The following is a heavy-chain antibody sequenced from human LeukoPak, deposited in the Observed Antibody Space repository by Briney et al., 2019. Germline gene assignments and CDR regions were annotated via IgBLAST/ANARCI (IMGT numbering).Heavy chain of an antibody. V-gene: IGHV3-7*03. D-gene: IGHD6-13*01. Sequence: GGSLRLSCAASGFTFSSYWMSWVRQAPGKGLEWVANIKQDGSEKYYVDSVKGRFTISRDNAKNSLYLQMNSLRAEDTAVYYCAKESGAAGTFFDYWGQRTLVTVSS. J-gene: IGHJ4*02. CDR1: GFTFSSYW. CDR2: IKQDGSEK. CDR3: AKESGAAGTFFDY.